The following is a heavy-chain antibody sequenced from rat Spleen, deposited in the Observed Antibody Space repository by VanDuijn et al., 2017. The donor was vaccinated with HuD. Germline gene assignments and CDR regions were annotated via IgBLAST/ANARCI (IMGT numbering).Heavy chain of an antibody. CDR3: TREGGSPYWYFDF. D-gene: IGHD5-1*01. Sequence: GQLLGWGGGGVQAGCPLKVSCVASGFAFSTNWLNWVRQAPKRGLEWVATISPSGGSTYYRDSVKGRFTISRDNAKSTLYLQMNSLRSVDTATYYCTREGGSPYWYFDFWGPGTMVTVSS. V-gene: IGHV5-19*01. CDR2: ISPSGGST. J-gene: IGHJ1*01. CDR1: GFAFSTNW.